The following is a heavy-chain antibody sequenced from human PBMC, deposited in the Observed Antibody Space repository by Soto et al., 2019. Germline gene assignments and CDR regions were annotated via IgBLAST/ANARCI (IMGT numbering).Heavy chain of an antibody. J-gene: IGHJ4*02. CDR1: GFTFSSYA. Sequence: QVQLVESGGGVVQPGRSLRLSCAASGFTFSSYAMHWVRQAPGKGLEWVAVISYDGSNKYYADSVKGRFTISRDNSKNTLYLQMNSLRAEDTAVYYCARDPAAIAAAGPFDSWGQGTLVTVSS. CDR2: ISYDGSNK. D-gene: IGHD6-13*01. V-gene: IGHV3-30-3*01. CDR3: ARDPAAIAAAGPFDS.